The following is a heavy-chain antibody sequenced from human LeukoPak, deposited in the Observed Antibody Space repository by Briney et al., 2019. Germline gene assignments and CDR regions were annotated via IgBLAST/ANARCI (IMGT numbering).Heavy chain of an antibody. D-gene: IGHD6-19*01. CDR3: ASQYSSGPFTYYFDY. CDR2: ISAYNGNT. J-gene: IGHJ4*02. Sequence: ASVKVSCKASGYTFTSYGISWVRQAPGQGLEWMGWISAYNGNTNYAQKFQGRVTMTTDTSTSTAYMELRSLRSDDTAVYYCASQYSSGPFTYYFDYWGQGTLVTVSS. CDR1: GYTFTSYG. V-gene: IGHV1-18*01.